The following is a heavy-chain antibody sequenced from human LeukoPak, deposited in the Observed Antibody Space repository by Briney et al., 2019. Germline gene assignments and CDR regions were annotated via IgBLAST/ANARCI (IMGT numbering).Heavy chain of an antibody. CDR2: IYPGDSDT. CDR1: GYSFTSHW. V-gene: IGHV5-51*01. D-gene: IGHD3-3*01. Sequence: GESLKIPCKGSGYSFTSHWIAWVRQMPGKGLEWMGIIYPGDSDTRYSPSFQGQVTISADKSISTAYLQWSSLKASDTAMYYCARRKRRYDFWSGYYAFDYWGQGTLVTVSS. CDR3: ARRKRRYDFWSGYYAFDY. J-gene: IGHJ4*02.